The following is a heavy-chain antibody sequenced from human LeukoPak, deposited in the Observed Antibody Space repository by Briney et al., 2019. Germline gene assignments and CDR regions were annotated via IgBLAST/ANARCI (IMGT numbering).Heavy chain of an antibody. D-gene: IGHD3-16*01. CDR1: GFSFSSYV. Sequence: PGGSLRLSCAASGFSFSSYVMSWVRQAPGKGLEWVSAISGSGSSTYYADSVKGRFTISRDNSKNTLYLQMNSLRAEDTAEYYCAKDGPASWGYFDYWGQGTLVTVSS. V-gene: IGHV3-23*01. CDR2: ISGSGSST. CDR3: AKDGPASWGYFDY. J-gene: IGHJ4*02.